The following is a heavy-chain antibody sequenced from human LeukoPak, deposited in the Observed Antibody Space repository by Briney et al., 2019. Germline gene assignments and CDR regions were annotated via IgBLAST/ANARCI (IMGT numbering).Heavy chain of an antibody. J-gene: IGHJ6*03. CDR3: ARDHNSYDGGYYYCMDV. V-gene: IGHV3-21*01. Sequence: GGSLRLSCAASGFTFSSYSMNWVRQAPGKGLEWVSSISSSSSYIYYADSVKGRFTISRDNAKNSLYLQMNSLRAEDTAVYNCARDHNSYDGGYYYCMDVWGKGTTVTVSS. CDR2: ISSSSSYI. D-gene: IGHD2-8*01. CDR1: GFTFSSYS.